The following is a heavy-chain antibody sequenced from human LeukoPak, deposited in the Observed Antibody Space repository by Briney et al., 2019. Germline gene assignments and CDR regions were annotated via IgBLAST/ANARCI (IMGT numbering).Heavy chain of an antibody. D-gene: IGHD3-10*01. J-gene: IGHJ4*02. CDR1: GFTFSSYA. V-gene: IGHV3-23*01. CDR2: ISGSGDST. Sequence: AGGSLRLSCAASGFTFSSYAMSWVRQAPGKGLEWVSAISGSGDSTYYADSVKGRFTISRDNAKNTLYLQMNSLRAEDTAVYYCAKPGAFGESNYWGQGTLVTVSS. CDR3: AKPGAFGESNY.